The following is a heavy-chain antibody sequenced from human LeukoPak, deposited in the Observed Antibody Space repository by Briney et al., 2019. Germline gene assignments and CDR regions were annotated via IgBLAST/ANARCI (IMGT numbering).Heavy chain of an antibody. J-gene: IGHJ1*01. Sequence: SETPSLTCTVSGGSISSGSYYWSWIRQPPGKGLEWIGYIYYSGSTNYNPSLKSRVTISVDTSKNQFSLKLSSVTAADTAVYYCARDACSSTSCYGYFQHWGQGTLVTVSS. CDR3: ARDACSSTSCYGYFQH. V-gene: IGHV4-61*01. CDR2: IYYSGST. D-gene: IGHD2-2*01. CDR1: GGSISSGSYY.